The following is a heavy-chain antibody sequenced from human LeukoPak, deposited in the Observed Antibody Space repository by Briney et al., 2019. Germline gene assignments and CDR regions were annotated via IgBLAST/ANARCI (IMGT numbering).Heavy chain of an antibody. CDR2: IIPIFGTA. CDR3: ARDSNIAAASLQTLVD. CDR1: GGTFSSYA. Sequence: ASVKVSCKASGGTFSSYAISWLRQAPGQGLEWMGGIIPIFGTANYAQKFQGRVTITADESTSTAYMELSSLRSEDTAVYYCARDSNIAAASLQTLVDWGQGTLDTVSS. D-gene: IGHD6-13*01. J-gene: IGHJ4*02. V-gene: IGHV1-69*01.